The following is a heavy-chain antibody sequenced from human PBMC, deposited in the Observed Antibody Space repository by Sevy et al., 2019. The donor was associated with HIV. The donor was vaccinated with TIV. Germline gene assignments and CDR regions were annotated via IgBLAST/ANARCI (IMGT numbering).Heavy chain of an antibody. CDR3: AMMGGSGSYNNWFDP. CDR1: GYTLTELS. Sequence: ASVKVSCKVSGYTLTELSMHWVRQAPGKGLEWMGGFDPEDGETIYAQKFQGRVTMTEDTSTDTAYMELSSLGSEDTAVYYWAMMGGSGSYNNWFDPWGQGTLVTVSS. V-gene: IGHV1-24*01. J-gene: IGHJ5*02. CDR2: FDPEDGET. D-gene: IGHD3-10*01.